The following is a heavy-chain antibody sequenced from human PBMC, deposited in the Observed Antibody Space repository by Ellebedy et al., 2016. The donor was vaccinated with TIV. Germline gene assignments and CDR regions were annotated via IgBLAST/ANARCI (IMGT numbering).Heavy chain of an antibody. V-gene: IGHV4-34*01. D-gene: IGHD2-2*01. CDR3: ARTKLSLNQNIVVVPAAAGGGYFDY. J-gene: IGHJ4*02. CDR2: INHSGST. CDR1: GGSFSGYY. Sequence: SETLSLTCAVYGGSFSGYYWSWIRQPPGKGLEWIGEINHSGSTNYNPSLKSRVTISVDTSKNQFSLKLSSVTAADTAVYYCARTKLSLNQNIVVVPAAAGGGYFDYWGQGTLVTVSS.